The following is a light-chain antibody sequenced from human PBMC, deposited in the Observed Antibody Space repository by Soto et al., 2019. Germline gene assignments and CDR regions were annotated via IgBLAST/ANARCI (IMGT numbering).Light chain of an antibody. J-gene: IGLJ3*02. CDR3: SSYEGSNTWV. CDR1: SNDVGGYDF. CDR2: DVS. V-gene: IGLV2-8*01. Sequence: QSALTQPPSASGSPGQSVTISCTGNSNDVGGYDFVSWYQHHPGKAPKLMIFDVSKRPSGVPDRFSGSKSGNTASLTVSGLQAEDEADYYCSSYEGSNTWVFGGGTKVTVL.